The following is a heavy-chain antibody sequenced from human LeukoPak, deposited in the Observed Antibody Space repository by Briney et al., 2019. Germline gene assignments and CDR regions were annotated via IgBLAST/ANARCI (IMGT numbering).Heavy chain of an antibody. CDR1: GFTFSTYT. J-gene: IGHJ3*02. Sequence: GSLRLSCAASGFTFSTYTMNWVRQAPGKGLEWLSYISSGSSTIYYADSVKGRFTISRDNAKNSLYLQMNSLRAEDTAVYYCAKDRTLYDAFDIWGQGTMVTVSS. V-gene: IGHV3-48*04. CDR3: AKDRTLYDAFDI. D-gene: IGHD1-14*01. CDR2: ISSGSSTI.